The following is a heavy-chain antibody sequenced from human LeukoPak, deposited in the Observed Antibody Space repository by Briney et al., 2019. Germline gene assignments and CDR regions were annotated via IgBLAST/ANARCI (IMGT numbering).Heavy chain of an antibody. CDR2: IHYSGST. J-gene: IGHJ6*03. D-gene: IGHD3-10*01. Sequence: SQTLSLTCTVSGGSINSYYWSWIRQPPGKGLQWIGCIHYSGSTNYNPSLKSRVTISVDTSKNQFSLKLSSVTAADTAVYYCARTTMVRGTYYMDVWGKGTTVTISS. CDR3: ARTTMVRGTYYMDV. CDR1: GGSINSYY. V-gene: IGHV4-59*01.